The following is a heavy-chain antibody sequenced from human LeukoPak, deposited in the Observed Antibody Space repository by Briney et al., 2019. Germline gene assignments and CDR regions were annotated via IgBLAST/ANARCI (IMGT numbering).Heavy chain of an antibody. D-gene: IGHD3-16*02. CDR1: GGSISSYY. V-gene: IGHV4-59*01. CDR2: IYYSGST. Sequence: SETLSLTCTVSGGSISSYYWSWIRQPPGKGLEWIGYIYYSGSTNYNPSLKSRVTISVDTSKNQFSLKLSSVTGAGTAVYYCARGTFGGVIPNDYWGEGTLVTVSS. J-gene: IGHJ4*02. CDR3: ARGTFGGVIPNDY.